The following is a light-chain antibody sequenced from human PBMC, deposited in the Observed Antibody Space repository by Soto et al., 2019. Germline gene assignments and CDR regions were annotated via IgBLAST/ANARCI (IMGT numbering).Light chain of an antibody. Sequence: EIVLTQSPGTLSLSPGERATLSCRASQSVSSSYLGWYQQKPGQAPRLLIYGASSRATGIPDRFSGSGSGTAFTLTITTLAPEDFAVYYCHQYGSSFSFTFGPGTKVDIK. CDR1: QSVSSSY. CDR3: HQYGSSFSFT. J-gene: IGKJ3*01. V-gene: IGKV3-20*01. CDR2: GAS.